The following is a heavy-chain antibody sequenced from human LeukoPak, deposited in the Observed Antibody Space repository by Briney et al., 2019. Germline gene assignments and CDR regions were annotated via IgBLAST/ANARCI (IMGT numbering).Heavy chain of an antibody. CDR2: ISYDGSRK. CDR3: ATAPLYSSSWYFRGYFDD. V-gene: IGHV3-30*19. J-gene: IGHJ4*02. CDR1: GFTFSSYG. Sequence: GGSLRLSCAASGFTFSSYGMHWVRQAPGKGLEWVAVISYDGSRKDYTDSVKGRFTISRDNPKNTLYLQMNSLRAEDTAVYFCATAPLYSSSWYFRGYFDDWGQGTLVTVSS. D-gene: IGHD6-13*01.